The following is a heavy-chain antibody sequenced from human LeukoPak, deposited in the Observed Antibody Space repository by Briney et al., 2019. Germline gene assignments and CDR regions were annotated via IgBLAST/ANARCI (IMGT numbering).Heavy chain of an antibody. CDR1: GGSIGSSSYY. D-gene: IGHD5-18*01. CDR2: IYYSGST. J-gene: IGHJ4*02. Sequence: SETLSLTCTVSGGSIGSSSYYWGWIRQPPGKGLEWIGSIYYSGSTYYNPSLKSRVTISVDTSKNQFSLKLSSVTAADTAVYYCARDRVFVDTAIGFDYWGQGALVTVSS. V-gene: IGHV4-39*07. CDR3: ARDRVFVDTAIGFDY.